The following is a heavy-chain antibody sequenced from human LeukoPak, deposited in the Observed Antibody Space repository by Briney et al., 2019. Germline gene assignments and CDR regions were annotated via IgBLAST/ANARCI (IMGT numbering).Heavy chain of an antibody. D-gene: IGHD3-22*01. V-gene: IGHV3-7*03. Sequence: PGGSLRLSCGASGFTFSSHQMTWVRQAPGKGLEWVANVNQDGSEKRYGDSVKGRFSISRDNAKNSLCLQMNTLRAEDTALYYCARWDYNSGWYLDYWGQGTLVTVSS. CDR1: GFTFSSHQ. CDR3: ARWDYNSGWYLDY. J-gene: IGHJ4*02. CDR2: VNQDGSEK.